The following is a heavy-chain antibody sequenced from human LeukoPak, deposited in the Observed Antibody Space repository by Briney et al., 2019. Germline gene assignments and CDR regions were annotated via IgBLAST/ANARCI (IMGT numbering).Heavy chain of an antibody. CDR3: ARDDYGGNSLTFGFDY. J-gene: IGHJ4*02. CDR2: IYSGGST. D-gene: IGHD4-17*01. Sequence: GGSLRLSCAASGFTVSSNYMSWVRQAPGKGLEWVSVIYSGGSTYYADSVKGRFTISRGNSKNTLYLQMNSLRAEDTAVYYCARDDYGGNSLTFGFDYWGQGTLVTVSS. CDR1: GFTVSSNY. V-gene: IGHV3-66*01.